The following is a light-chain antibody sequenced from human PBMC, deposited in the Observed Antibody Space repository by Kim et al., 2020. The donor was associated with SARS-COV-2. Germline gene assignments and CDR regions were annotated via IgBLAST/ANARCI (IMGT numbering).Light chain of an antibody. CDR2: GKN. CDR3: HSRDSSNNHL. V-gene: IGLV3-19*01. CDR1: SHRRYY. J-gene: IGLJ3*02. Sequence: VALGQTVRSTCQGDSHRRYYASWYQQKSGQAPVLVIYGKNNRPSGIPDRVSGSSSGNTASLTITGAQAEDEADYYCHSRDSSNNHLFGGGTELTVL.